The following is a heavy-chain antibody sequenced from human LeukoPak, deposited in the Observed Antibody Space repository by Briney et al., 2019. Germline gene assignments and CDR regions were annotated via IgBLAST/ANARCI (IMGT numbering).Heavy chain of an antibody. CDR1: GFTFTSYA. J-gene: IGHJ4*02. D-gene: IGHD3-3*01. CDR2: IIGRGGRT. CDR3: AKERDYDFWSGYPYYFDY. Sequence: PGGSLRLSCAASGFTFTSYAMSWVRQAQGRGREWVSAIIGRGGRTYYADSVKGRFTISRDNSKNTLCLQMNSLRAEDTAVYYCAKERDYDFWSGYPYYFDYWGQGTLVTVSS. V-gene: IGHV3-23*01.